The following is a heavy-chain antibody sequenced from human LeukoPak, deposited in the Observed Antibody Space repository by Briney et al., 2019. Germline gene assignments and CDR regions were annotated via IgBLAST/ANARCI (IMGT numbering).Heavy chain of an antibody. CDR1: GFTFSSYA. V-gene: IGHV3-23*01. D-gene: IGHD6-19*01. CDR3: AKGGWLVPDFV. CDR2: ISGSGGST. Sequence: GGSLRLSCAASGFTFSSYAMSWVRQAPGKGLEWVSAISGSGGSTYDADSVKGRFTISRDNSKNTLYLQMNSLRVEDTAAYYCAKGGWLVPDFVWGQGTLVTVSS. J-gene: IGHJ4*02.